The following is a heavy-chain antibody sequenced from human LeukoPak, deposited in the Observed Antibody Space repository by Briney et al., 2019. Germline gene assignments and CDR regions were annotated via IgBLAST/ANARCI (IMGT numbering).Heavy chain of an antibody. Sequence: PSETLSLTCIVSGGSISSYYWSWIRQPAGKGLEWIGRIYTSGRTNYNPSLKSRVTMSVDTSKNQFSLKLSSVTAADTAVYHCARWHYDAVDTWGQGTMVAVSS. CDR2: IYTSGRT. CDR3: ARWHYDAVDT. J-gene: IGHJ3*02. V-gene: IGHV4-4*07. CDR1: GGSISSYY.